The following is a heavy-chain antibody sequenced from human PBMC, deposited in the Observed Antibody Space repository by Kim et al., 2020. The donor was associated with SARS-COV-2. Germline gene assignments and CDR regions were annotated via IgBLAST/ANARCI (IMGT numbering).Heavy chain of an antibody. V-gene: IGHV3-30*18. CDR3: AKDRFYYDSSGYYWYYSYYGMDV. J-gene: IGHJ6*02. Sequence: LSLTCAASGFTFSSYGMHWVRQAPGKGLEWVAVISYDGSNKYYADSVKGRFTISRDNSKNTLYLQMNSLRAEDTAVYYCAKDRFYYDSSGYYWYYSYYGMDVWGQGTTVTVSS. CDR2: ISYDGSNK. CDR1: GFTFSSYG. D-gene: IGHD3-22*01.